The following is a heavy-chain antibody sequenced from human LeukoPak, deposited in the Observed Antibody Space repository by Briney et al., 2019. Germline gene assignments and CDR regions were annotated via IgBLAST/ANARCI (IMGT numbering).Heavy chain of an antibody. CDR2: IYYSGST. CDR3: ARHVDYYDSSGYPNAFDI. V-gene: IGHV4-31*03. Sequence: PSETLSLTCTVSGGSISSVGYYWSWIRQHPGRGLEWIGYIYYSGSTYYNPSLKSRVTISVDTSKNQFSLKLSSVTAADTAVYYCARHVDYYDSSGYPNAFDIWGQGTMVTVSS. D-gene: IGHD3-22*01. CDR1: GGSISSVGYY. J-gene: IGHJ3*02.